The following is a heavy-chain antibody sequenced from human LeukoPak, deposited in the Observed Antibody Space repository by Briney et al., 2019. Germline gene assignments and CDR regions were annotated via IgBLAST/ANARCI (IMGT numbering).Heavy chain of an antibody. V-gene: IGHV3-48*03. D-gene: IGHD2-8*01. J-gene: IGHJ5*02. CDR2: ISSSGSTI. Sequence: GGSLRLSGAASGVTFSSYEMNWGRQAPGKGLEWVSYISSSGSTIYYADSVKGRFTISRENAKNSLYLQMNSLRAEETAVYYCARERIMLEFDPWGQGTLVTVSS. CDR1: GVTFSSYE. CDR3: ARERIMLEFDP.